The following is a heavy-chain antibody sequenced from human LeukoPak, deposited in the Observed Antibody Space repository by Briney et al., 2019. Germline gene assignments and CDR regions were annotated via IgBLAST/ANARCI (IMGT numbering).Heavy chain of an antibody. Sequence: GRSLRLSCAASGFTFSSYGMHWVRQAPGKGLEWVAVISYDGSNKYYADSVKGRFTISRDNSKNTPYLQMNSLRAEDTAVYYCAKLHGDIGDYWGQGTLVTVSS. CDR3: AKLHGDIGDY. CDR2: ISYDGSNK. V-gene: IGHV3-30*18. CDR1: GFTFSSYG. J-gene: IGHJ4*02. D-gene: IGHD2-21*02.